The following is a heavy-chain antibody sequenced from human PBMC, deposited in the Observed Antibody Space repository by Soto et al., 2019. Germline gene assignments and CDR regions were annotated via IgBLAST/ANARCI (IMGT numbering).Heavy chain of an antibody. Sequence: PGASLKISCKGSGYSFAGYWITWVRQKPGKGLEWMGRIDPSDSQTYYSPSFRGHVTISVTKSITTVFLQWSSLRASDTAMYYCARHIGDDDPGPNFRSYFEACGQGTSVTLPS. D-gene: IGHD2-8*01. J-gene: IGHJ4*02. CDR3: ARHIGDDDPGPNFRSYFEA. V-gene: IGHV5-10-1*01. CDR1: GYSFAGYW. CDR2: IDPSDSQT.